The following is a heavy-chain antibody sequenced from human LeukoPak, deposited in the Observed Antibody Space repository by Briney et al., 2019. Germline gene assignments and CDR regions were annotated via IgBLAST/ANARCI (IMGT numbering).Heavy chain of an antibody. CDR2: ISSSSSYI. V-gene: IGHV3-21*01. CDR1: GFTFSSYS. CDR3: ARDRTYYYDSSGYWDAFDI. Sequence: GALRLSCAASGFTFSSYSTNWVRQAPGKGLEWVSSISSSSSYIYYADSVKGRFTISRDNAKNSLYLQMNSLRAEDTAVYYCARDRTYYYDSSGYWDAFDIWGQGTMVTVSS. D-gene: IGHD3-22*01. J-gene: IGHJ3*02.